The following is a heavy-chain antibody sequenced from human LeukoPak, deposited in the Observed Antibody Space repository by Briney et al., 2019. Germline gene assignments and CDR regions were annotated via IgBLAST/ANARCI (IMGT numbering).Heavy chain of an antibody. CDR1: GGSISSGSYY. J-gene: IGHJ6*03. V-gene: IGHV4-61*02. Sequence: KASQTLSLTCTVSGGSISSGSYYWSWIRQPAGKGLEWIGRIYTSGSTNYNPSLKSRVTISVDTSKNQFSLKLSSATAADTAVYYCARLYYGGITYYYYYMDVWGKGTTVTVSS. CDR2: IYTSGST. D-gene: IGHD4-23*01. CDR3: ARLYYGGITYYYYYMDV.